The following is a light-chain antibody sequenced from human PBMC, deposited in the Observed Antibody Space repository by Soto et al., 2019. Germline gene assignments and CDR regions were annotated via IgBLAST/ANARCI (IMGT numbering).Light chain of an antibody. V-gene: IGLV1-47*02. Sequence: QAVVTQPPSASGTPGQRVTISCSGSSSNIGSNYVYWYQQLPGTAPKLLIYSNNQRPSGVPDRFSGFKSGTSASLAISGLRSEDEADYYCAAWDDSLSGVVFGGGTKVTVL. CDR3: AAWDDSLSGVV. CDR2: SNN. CDR1: SSNIGSNY. J-gene: IGLJ2*01.